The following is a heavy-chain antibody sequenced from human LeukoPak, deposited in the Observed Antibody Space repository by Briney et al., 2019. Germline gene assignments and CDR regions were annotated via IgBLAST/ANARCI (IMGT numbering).Heavy chain of an antibody. CDR2: IDWDDDK. CDR1: GFSLSTSGMR. J-gene: IGHJ3*02. D-gene: IGHD2-21*02. V-gene: IGHV2-70*04. CDR3: ARSRVLTGPKGAFDI. Sequence: SGPALVKPTQPLTLTCTFSGFSLSTSGMRVSWIRPPPGKALEWLAPIDWDDDKFYSTSLKTRLTISKDTSKNQVVLTMTNMDPVDTATYYCARSRVLTGPKGAFDIWGQGTMVTVSS.